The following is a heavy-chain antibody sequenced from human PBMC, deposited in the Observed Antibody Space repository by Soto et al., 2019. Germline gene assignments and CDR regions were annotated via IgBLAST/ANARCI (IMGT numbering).Heavy chain of an antibody. Sequence: GGSLRLSCAASGFTVSSNYMSWVRQAPGKGLEWVSVIYSGGSTYYADSVKGRFTISRDNSKNTLYLQMNSLRAGDTAVYYCARDSSGRYGSFDYWGQGTLVTVSS. D-gene: IGHD6-19*01. CDR1: GFTVSSNY. V-gene: IGHV3-53*01. CDR2: IYSGGST. CDR3: ARDSSGRYGSFDY. J-gene: IGHJ4*02.